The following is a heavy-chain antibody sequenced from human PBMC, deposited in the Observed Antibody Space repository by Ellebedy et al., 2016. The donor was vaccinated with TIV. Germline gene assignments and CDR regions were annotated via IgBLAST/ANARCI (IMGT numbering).Heavy chain of an antibody. V-gene: IGHV3-30*03. Sequence: GGSLRLSCAASGFTFSSYGMHWVRQAPGKGLEWVAVISYDGSNKYYADSVKGRFTISRDNSKNTLYLQMNSLRVEDTAVYYCAREGSTSSYFDYWGQGTLVTVSS. D-gene: IGHD2-2*01. CDR3: AREGSTSSYFDY. CDR1: GFTFSSYG. J-gene: IGHJ4*02. CDR2: ISYDGSNK.